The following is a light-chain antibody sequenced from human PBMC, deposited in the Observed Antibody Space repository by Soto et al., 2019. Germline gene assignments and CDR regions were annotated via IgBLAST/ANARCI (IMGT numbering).Light chain of an antibody. J-gene: IGKJ4*01. V-gene: IGKV3-11*01. CDR2: DAS. CDR3: QQRSSWPST. CDR1: QSVSSY. Sequence: EIVLTQSPVTLSLSPGERATLSCRASQSVSSYLAWYQQKPGQAPRLLIYDASNKATGIPARFSGRGSGTDFTLTISSLEPEDFAVYYCQQRSSWPSTFGGGTKVEIK.